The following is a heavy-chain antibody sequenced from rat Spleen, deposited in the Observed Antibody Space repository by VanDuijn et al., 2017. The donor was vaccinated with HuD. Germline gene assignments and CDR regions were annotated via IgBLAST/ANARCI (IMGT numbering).Heavy chain of an antibody. V-gene: IGHV5-29*01. D-gene: IGHD4-5*01. CDR3: ARRLIRGKGVMDA. CDR1: GFTFSDFY. CDR2: ISYDGSRT. Sequence: EVQLVESGGGLVQPGRSLKLSCATSGFTFSDFYMAWVRQAPTKGLEWVATISYDGSRTYYRDSVKGRFTISRDNGKSILYLEMDSLRSEDTATYYCARRLIRGKGVMDAWGQGASVTVSS. J-gene: IGHJ4*01.